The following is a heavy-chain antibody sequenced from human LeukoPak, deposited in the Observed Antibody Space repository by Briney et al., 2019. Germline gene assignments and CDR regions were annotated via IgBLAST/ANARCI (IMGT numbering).Heavy chain of an antibody. CDR2: IIRIFGTG. V-gene: IGHV1-69*06. CDR1: GGTFSNYA. D-gene: IGHD3-3*01. CDR3: AREHYDFWSGSQRRGYFDY. Sequence: GASVKVSCKASGGTFSNYAITWVRQAPGQGLEWMGGIIRIFGTGNYAQKFQGRVTITADKSTTTAYMELSSLRSDDTAVYYCAREHYDFWSGSQRRGYFDYWGQGTLVTVSS. J-gene: IGHJ4*02.